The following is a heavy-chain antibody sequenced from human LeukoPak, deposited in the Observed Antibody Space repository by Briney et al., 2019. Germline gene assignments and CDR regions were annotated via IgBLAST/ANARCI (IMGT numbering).Heavy chain of an antibody. Sequence: SQTLSHTCTVSGGSISSGGYYWSWIRQHPGKGLEWIGYIYSSGSTYYNPSLKSRVTISVDTSKNQFSLKLSSVTAADTAVYYCARSILYNWFDPWGQGTLVTVSS. CDR2: IYSSGST. J-gene: IGHJ5*02. D-gene: IGHD6-13*01. CDR3: ARSILYNWFDP. V-gene: IGHV4-31*03. CDR1: GGSISSGGYY.